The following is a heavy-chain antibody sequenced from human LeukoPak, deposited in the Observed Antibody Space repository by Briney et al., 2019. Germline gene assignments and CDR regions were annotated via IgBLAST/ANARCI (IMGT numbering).Heavy chain of an antibody. CDR2: ISYDGSNK. J-gene: IGHJ4*02. CDR3: ASYGSEL. D-gene: IGHD3-10*01. CDR1: GFTFSSYA. Sequence: GGSLRLSCAAFGFTFSSYAMHWVRQAPGKGLEWVAVISYDGSNKYYADSVKGRFTISRDNSKNTLYLQMNSLRAEDTAVYYCASYGSELWGQGTLVTVSS. V-gene: IGHV3-30*04.